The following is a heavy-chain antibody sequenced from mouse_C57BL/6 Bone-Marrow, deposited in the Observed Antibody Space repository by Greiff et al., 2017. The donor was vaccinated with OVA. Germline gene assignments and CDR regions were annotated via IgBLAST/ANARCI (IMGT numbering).Heavy chain of an antibody. V-gene: IGHV1-15*01. Sequence: QVQLQQSGAELVRPGASVTLSCKASGYTFTDYEMHWVKQTPVHGLEWIGAIDPETGGTAYNQKFKGKAILTADKSSSTAYMELRSLTSEGSSVQYLTKGYCNYLAMDYWGQRTSV. J-gene: IGHJ4*01. CDR3: TKGYCNYLAMDY. D-gene: IGHD2-1*01. CDR2: IDPETGGT. CDR1: GYTFTDYE.